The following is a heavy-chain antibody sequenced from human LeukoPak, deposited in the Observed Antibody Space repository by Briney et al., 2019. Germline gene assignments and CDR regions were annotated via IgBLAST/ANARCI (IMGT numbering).Heavy chain of an antibody. CDR3: ARDRMTTVVTPSDY. CDR2: IYYSGST. CDR1: GGSISGYY. V-gene: IGHV4-59*12. Sequence: SETLSLTCTVSGGSISGYYWSWIRQPPGKGLEWIGYIYYSGSTNYNPSLESRVTISVDTSNNQFPLKLSSVTAADTAVYYCARDRMTTVVTPSDYWGQGTLVTVSS. D-gene: IGHD4-23*01. J-gene: IGHJ4*02.